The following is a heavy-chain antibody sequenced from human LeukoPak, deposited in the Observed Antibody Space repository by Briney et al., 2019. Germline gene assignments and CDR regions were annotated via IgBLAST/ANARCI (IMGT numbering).Heavy chain of an antibody. CDR3: ARAGDYYYYYMDV. D-gene: IGHD4-17*01. Sequence: ASVKVSCKASGYTFTGYYMHWVRQAPGQGLEWMGWINPNSGGTNYAQKFQGRVTMTRDTSISTAYMELSRLRSNDTAVYYCARAGDYYYYYMDVWGEGTTVTVSS. CDR2: INPNSGGT. CDR1: GYTFTGYY. J-gene: IGHJ6*03. V-gene: IGHV1-2*02.